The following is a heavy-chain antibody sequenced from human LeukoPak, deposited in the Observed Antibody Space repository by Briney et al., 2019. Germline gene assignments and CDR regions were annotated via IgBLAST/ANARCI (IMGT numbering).Heavy chain of an antibody. J-gene: IGHJ4*02. D-gene: IGHD4-17*01. V-gene: IGHV3-30*02. CDR3: AKDHYGDYEEGLFDY. Sequence: GGSLRLSCAASGFTFSSYGMHWVRQAPGKGLEWVEFIRYDGSNKYYADSVKGRFTISRDNSKNTLYLQMNSLRAEDTAVYYCAKDHYGDYEEGLFDYWGQGTLVTVSS. CDR2: IRYDGSNK. CDR1: GFTFSSYG.